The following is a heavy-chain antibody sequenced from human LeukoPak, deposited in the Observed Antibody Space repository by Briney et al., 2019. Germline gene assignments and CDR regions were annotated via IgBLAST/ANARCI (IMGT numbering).Heavy chain of an antibody. CDR2: IIPIFGTA. D-gene: IGHD5-12*01. J-gene: IGHJ4*02. CDR3: ARGYSGYRNDY. V-gene: IGHV1-69*13. CDR1: GGTFSSYA. Sequence: SVRVSCKASGGTFSSYAINWVRQAPGQGLEWMGGIIPIFGTANYAQKFQGRVTITADESTSTAYMELSSLRSEDTAVYYCARGYSGYRNDYWGQGTLVTVSS.